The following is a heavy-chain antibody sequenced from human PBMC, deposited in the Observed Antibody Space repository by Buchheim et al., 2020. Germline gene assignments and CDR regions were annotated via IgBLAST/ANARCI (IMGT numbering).Heavy chain of an antibody. V-gene: IGHV4-34*01. J-gene: IGHJ6*02. CDR1: GGSFSGYY. D-gene: IGHD4-11*01. Sequence: QVQLQQWGAGLLKPSETLSLTCAVSGGSFSGYYWSWIRQPPGKGLEWIGEINHSGSTNYNPSLKSRVTISVDTSRNQFSLKLSSVTAADTAMYYCARVLSNQFYYYYGLDVWGQGTT. CDR3: ARVLSNQFYYYYGLDV. CDR2: INHSGST.